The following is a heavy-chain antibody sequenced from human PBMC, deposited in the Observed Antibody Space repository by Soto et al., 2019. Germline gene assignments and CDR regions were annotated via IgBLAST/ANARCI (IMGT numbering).Heavy chain of an antibody. CDR3: ANDYYDSSAIRPDYYYYGMDV. Sequence: EVQLVESGGGLVKPGGSLRLSCAASGFTFSSYSMNWVRQAPGKGLEWVSSISSSSSYIYYADSVKSRFTISRDNAKNSLYLQMNSLRAEDTAVYYCANDYYDSSAIRPDYYYYGMDVWGQGTTVTVSS. CDR2: ISSSSSYI. CDR1: GFTFSSYS. V-gene: IGHV3-21*01. J-gene: IGHJ6*02. D-gene: IGHD3-22*01.